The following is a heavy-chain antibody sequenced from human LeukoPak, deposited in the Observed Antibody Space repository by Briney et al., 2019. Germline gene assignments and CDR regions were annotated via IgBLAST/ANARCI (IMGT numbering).Heavy chain of an antibody. J-gene: IGHJ4*02. CDR1: GFTVSSNY. Sequence: GGSLRLSCAASGFTVSSNYMSWVRQAPGKGLEWVSVIYSGGSTYYADSVKGRFTISRDNSKNTLYLQMNSLRAEDTAVYYCARDPDRSGWSYFDYWGQGTLATVSS. CDR2: IYSGGST. D-gene: IGHD6-19*01. CDR3: ARDPDRSGWSYFDY. V-gene: IGHV3-53*01.